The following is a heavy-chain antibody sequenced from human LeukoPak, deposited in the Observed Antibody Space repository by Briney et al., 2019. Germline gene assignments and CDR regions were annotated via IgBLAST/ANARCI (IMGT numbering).Heavy chain of an antibody. CDR2: INPNSGGT. CDR3: ARGGIPHSSGGTLDAFDI. D-gene: IGHD6-19*01. Sequence: GASVKVSCKASGYTFTGYYMHWVRQAPGQGLEWMGWINPNSGGTNYAQKCQGRVTMTRDTSISTAYMELSRLRSDDTAVYYCARGGIPHSSGGTLDAFDIWGQGTMVTVSS. CDR1: GYTFTGYY. V-gene: IGHV1-2*02. J-gene: IGHJ3*02.